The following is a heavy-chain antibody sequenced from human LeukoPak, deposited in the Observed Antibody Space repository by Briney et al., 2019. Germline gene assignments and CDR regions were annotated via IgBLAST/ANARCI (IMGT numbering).Heavy chain of an antibody. V-gene: IGHV1-2*02. Sequence: ASVKVSCKASGYTFSDYYMHWVRQAPGQGLEWMGWTNPNSGGTNYAQKFQGRVTMTRDMSISTAYMELSRLTSDDTAVYYCARATIADSSTYYIDYWGLGTLVTVSS. CDR3: ARATIADSSTYYIDY. J-gene: IGHJ4*02. CDR1: GYTFSDYY. CDR2: TNPNSGGT. D-gene: IGHD3-22*01.